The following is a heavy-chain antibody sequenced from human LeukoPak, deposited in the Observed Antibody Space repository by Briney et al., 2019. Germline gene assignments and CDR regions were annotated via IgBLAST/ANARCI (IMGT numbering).Heavy chain of an antibody. CDR3: AKDPSITMSGGYYFDY. J-gene: IGHJ4*02. D-gene: IGHD3-10*02. Sequence: GGSLRLSCAASGFTFDDYGMSWVRQAPGKGLEWVSGINWNGGSTGYADSVKGRFTISRDNAKNSLYLQMNSLRAEDTALYYCAKDPSITMSGGYYFDYWGQGTLVTVSS. V-gene: IGHV3-20*04. CDR2: INWNGGST. CDR1: GFTFDDYG.